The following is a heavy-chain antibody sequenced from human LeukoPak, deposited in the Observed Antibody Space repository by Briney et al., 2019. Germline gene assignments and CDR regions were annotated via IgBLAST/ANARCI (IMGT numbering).Heavy chain of an antibody. D-gene: IGHD3-22*01. V-gene: IGHV3-7*01. CDR2: IKQDGSEK. CDR1: EFTFSSYR. CDR3: ARVSNSYYTSFAH. Sequence: PGGSLRLSCTASEFTFSSYRMTWARQAPGKGLEWVANIKQDGSEKHYVDSVKGRFTISRDNAKNSLFLQMNSLRAEDTAVYYCARVSNSYYTSFAHWGQGTLVTVSS. J-gene: IGHJ4*02.